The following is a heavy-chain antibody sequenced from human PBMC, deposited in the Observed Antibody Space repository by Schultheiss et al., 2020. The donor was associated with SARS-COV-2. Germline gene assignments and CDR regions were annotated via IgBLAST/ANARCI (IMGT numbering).Heavy chain of an antibody. J-gene: IGHJ4*02. D-gene: IGHD3-22*01. CDR2: INPSGGST. V-gene: IGHV1-46*03. Sequence: ASVKVSCKASGYTFTSYGISWVRQAPGQGLEWMGIINPSGGSTSYAQKFQGRVTMTRDTSTSTVYMELSSLRSEDTAVYYCARVYDSSGYYDYWGQGTLVTVSS. CDR1: GYTFTSYG. CDR3: ARVYDSSGYYDY.